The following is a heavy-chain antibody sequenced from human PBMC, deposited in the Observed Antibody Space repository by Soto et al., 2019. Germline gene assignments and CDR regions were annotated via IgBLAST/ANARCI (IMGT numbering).Heavy chain of an antibody. V-gene: IGHV1-69*13. J-gene: IGHJ4*02. Sequence: GASVKVSCKASGGTFSSYAISWVRQAPGQGLEWMGGIIPIFGTANYAQKFQGRVTITADESTSTAYMELSSLRSEDTAVYYCARDAGSRSSWYGEYFDYWGQGTLVTVS. CDR1: GGTFSSYA. D-gene: IGHD6-13*01. CDR2: IIPIFGTA. CDR3: ARDAGSRSSWYGEYFDY.